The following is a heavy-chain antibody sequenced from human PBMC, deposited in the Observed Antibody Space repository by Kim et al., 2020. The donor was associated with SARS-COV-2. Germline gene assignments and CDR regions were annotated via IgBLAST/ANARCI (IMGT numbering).Heavy chain of an antibody. CDR1: GFTFSDYY. CDR3: ARDINMGTTGGDYDSCGLDD. Sequence: GGSLRLSCAASGFTFSDYYMIWIRQAPGKGLEWVSYISSSSSYTNYADSVKGRFTISRDNAKNSLYLQMNSLRAEDTAVYYCARDINMGTTGGDYDSCGLDDWGRGTTVTVSS. J-gene: IGHJ6*02. CDR2: ISSSSSYT. D-gene: IGHD1-1*01. V-gene: IGHV3-11*06.